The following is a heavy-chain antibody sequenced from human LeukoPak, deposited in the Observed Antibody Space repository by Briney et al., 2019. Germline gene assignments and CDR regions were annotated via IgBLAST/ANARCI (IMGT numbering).Heavy chain of an antibody. Sequence: KTSETLSLTCTVSGGSISSYYWSWIRQPPGKGLEWIGYIYYSGSTNYNPSLKSRVTISVDTSKNQFSLKLSSVTAADTAVYYCARDRRRDLLHAFDIWGQGTMVTVSS. CDR3: ARDRRRDLLHAFDI. CDR2: IYYSGST. D-gene: IGHD1-26*01. V-gene: IGHV4-59*01. J-gene: IGHJ3*02. CDR1: GGSISSYY.